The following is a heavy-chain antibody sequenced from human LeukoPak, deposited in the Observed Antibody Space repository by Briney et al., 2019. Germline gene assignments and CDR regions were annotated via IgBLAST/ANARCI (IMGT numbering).Heavy chain of an antibody. J-gene: IGHJ4*02. Sequence: SETLSLTCTVSGGSISSYYWSWIRQPPGKGLEWIGYIYTSGSTNYNPSLKSRVTISVDTSKSQFSLKLSSVTAADTAVYYCARLPSSGSSLRYYFDYWGQGTLVTVSS. CDR3: ARLPSSGSSLRYYFDY. CDR2: IYTSGST. D-gene: IGHD3-10*01. V-gene: IGHV4-4*09. CDR1: GGSISSYY.